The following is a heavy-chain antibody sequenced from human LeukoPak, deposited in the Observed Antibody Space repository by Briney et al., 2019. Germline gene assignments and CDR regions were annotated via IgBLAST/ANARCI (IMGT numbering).Heavy chain of an antibody. J-gene: IGHJ4*02. CDR3: TRDRGAYNLYDY. V-gene: IGHV3-49*03. Sequence: GGSLRLSCTASGFTFGDYAMSWIRQAPGKGLEWVGFIRSKAYGETADYAASVKGRFTISRDDSKAIAYLQMNSLKTEDTAVYHCTRDRGAYNLYDYWGQGTLVTVSS. CDR1: GFTFGDYA. CDR2: IRSKAYGETA. D-gene: IGHD1-1*01.